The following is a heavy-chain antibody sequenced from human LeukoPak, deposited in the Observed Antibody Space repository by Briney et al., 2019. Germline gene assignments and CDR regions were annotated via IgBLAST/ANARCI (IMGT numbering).Heavy chain of an antibody. Sequence: PGGSLRLSCVASGFNICPFWRTWVRQAPDKGLEWVANIRGDGSRLYYVASVKGRFTSSRDNAKNSLYLQTNSLRAEDTAVYYCARDAGMRDEVRGVITGPPGMDVWGQGTTVTVSS. V-gene: IGHV3-7*01. CDR2: IRGDGSRL. CDR1: GFNICPFW. CDR3: ARDAGMRDEVRGVITGPPGMDV. J-gene: IGHJ6*02. D-gene: IGHD3-10*01.